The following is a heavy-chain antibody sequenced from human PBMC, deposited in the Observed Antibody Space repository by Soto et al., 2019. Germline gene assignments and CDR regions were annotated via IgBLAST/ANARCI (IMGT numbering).Heavy chain of an antibody. D-gene: IGHD6-13*01. V-gene: IGHV1-69*13. CDR2: IIPIFGTA. Sequence: ASVKVSCKASGGTFSSYAISWVRQAPGQGLEWMGGIIPIFGTANYAQKFQGRVTITADESTSTAYMELSSLRSEDTAVYYCARDESLYSSTQNWFDPWGQGTLVTSPQ. J-gene: IGHJ5*02. CDR1: GGTFSSYA. CDR3: ARDESLYSSTQNWFDP.